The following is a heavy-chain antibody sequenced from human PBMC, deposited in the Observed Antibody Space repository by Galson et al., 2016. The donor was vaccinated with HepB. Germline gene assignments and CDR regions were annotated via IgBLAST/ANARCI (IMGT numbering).Heavy chain of an antibody. CDR1: GVSISGNSW. V-gene: IGHV4/OR15-8*02. CDR3: ARSSATTGVDFDY. J-gene: IGHJ4*02. CDR2: IFHSGGP. Sequence: LSLTCTVSGVSISGNSWWSWVRQSPEKGLEWIGEIFHSGGPNYSPSLKSRVTISIDKSKNQLSLSLSSVTAADTAVYYCARSSATTGVDFDYWGQGTLVTVSS. D-gene: IGHD4-23*01.